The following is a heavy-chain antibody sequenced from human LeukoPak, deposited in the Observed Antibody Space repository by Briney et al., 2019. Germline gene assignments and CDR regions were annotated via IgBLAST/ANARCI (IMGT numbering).Heavy chain of an antibody. CDR2: INHSGST. D-gene: IGHD6-19*01. V-gene: IGHV4-34*01. CDR3: AREQRRYSSGPKWLDP. J-gene: IGHJ5*02. Sequence: PSETLSLTCAVYGGSFSGYYWSWIRQPPGKGLEWIGEINHSGSTNYNPSLKSRVTISVDTSKNQFSLKLSSVTAADTAVYYCAREQRRYSSGPKWLDPWGQGTLVTVSS. CDR1: GGSFSGYY.